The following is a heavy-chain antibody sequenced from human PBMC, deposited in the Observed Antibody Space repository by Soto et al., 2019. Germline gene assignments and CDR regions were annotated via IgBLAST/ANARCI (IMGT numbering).Heavy chain of an antibody. J-gene: IGHJ4*02. CDR1: GGSISSGGYY. D-gene: IGHD5-12*01. V-gene: IGHV4-31*03. CDR3: ARRGYSGYEGSYYFDY. Sequence: PSETLSLTCTVSGGSISSGGYYWSWIRQHPGKGLEWTGYIYYSGSTYYNPSLKSRVTISVDTSKNQFSLKLSSVTAADTTVYYCARRGYSGYEGSYYFDYWGQGTLVTVSS. CDR2: IYYSGST.